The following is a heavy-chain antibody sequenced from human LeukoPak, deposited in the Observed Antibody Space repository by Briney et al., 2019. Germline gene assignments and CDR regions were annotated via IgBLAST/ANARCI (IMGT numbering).Heavy chain of an antibody. CDR3: AKDAHFWVAVAAPR. D-gene: IGHD6-19*01. Sequence: AGGSLRLSCAASGFAFRNYAMSWVRQAPGKGLEWLSAISGGGGSTYYADSVKGRFTISRDNSKSTLYLQMNSLRAEDTAVYYCAKDAHFWVAVAAPRWGQGTPVTVSS. CDR2: ISGGGGST. V-gene: IGHV3-23*01. J-gene: IGHJ4*02. CDR1: GFAFRNYA.